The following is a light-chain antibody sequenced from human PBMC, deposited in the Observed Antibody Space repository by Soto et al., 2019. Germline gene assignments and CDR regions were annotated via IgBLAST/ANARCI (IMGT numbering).Light chain of an antibody. CDR3: QQFGSYPLT. V-gene: IGKV3-20*01. CDR2: GAS. Sequence: ELVLTQSPGTLSLSPGERATLSCRASQTVNNNYLAWYQQIPGQAPRLLISGASGRATGTPDRFSGSASGTDFTLTISRLEPEDFAVYYCQQFGSYPLTFGGGTKVEIK. J-gene: IGKJ4*01. CDR1: QTVNNNY.